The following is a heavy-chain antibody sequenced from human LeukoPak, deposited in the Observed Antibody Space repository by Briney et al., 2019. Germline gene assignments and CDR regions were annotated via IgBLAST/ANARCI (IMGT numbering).Heavy chain of an antibody. CDR3: ARSVEYYFDY. J-gene: IGHJ4*02. V-gene: IGHV3-11*03. CDR2: IGSSSTNT. Sequence: GGSLRLSCAASGFTFSDYYMSWIRQAPGKGLEWVLYIGSSSTNTNYADSVKGRFTIPRDNAKNSLYLQMNSLRAEDTAVYYCARSVEYYFDYWGQGTLVTVSS. D-gene: IGHD4-23*01. CDR1: GFTFSDYY.